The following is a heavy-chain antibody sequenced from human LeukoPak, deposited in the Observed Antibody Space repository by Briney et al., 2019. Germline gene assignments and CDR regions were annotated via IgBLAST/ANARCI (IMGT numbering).Heavy chain of an antibody. CDR1: GFTFSSYG. J-gene: IGHJ4*02. CDR2: IRYDGSNK. D-gene: IGHD2-2*01. Sequence: PGGSLRLSCAASGFTFSSYGMHWVRQAPGKGLEWVAFIRYDGSNKYYADSVKGRFTISRDNSKNTLYLQMNSLRAEDTAVYYCARVTPAAILDRYWGQGTLVTVSS. V-gene: IGHV3-30*02. CDR3: ARVTPAAILDRY.